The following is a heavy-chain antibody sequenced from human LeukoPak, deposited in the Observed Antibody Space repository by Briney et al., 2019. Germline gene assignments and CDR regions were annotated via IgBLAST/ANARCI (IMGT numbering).Heavy chain of an antibody. CDR2: IKQDENEQ. CDR1: GITVSRYW. J-gene: IGHJ4*02. V-gene: IGHV3-7*01. D-gene: IGHD3-9*01. CDR3: AKVLGYFDWLRPFDY. Sequence: GGSLRLSCAASGITVSRYWLSWVRQTPGGRRAWVANIKQDENEQDYVDSVRGRFTISRDNSKNTLYLQMNSLRAEDTAVYYCAKVLGYFDWLRPFDYWGQGTLVTVSS.